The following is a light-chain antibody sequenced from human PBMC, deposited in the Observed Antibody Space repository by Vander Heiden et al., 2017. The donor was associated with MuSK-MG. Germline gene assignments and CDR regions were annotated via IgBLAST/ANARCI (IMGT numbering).Light chain of an antibody. J-gene: IGKJ2*01. CDR3: QQSDSPPRT. CDR2: AAS. V-gene: IGKV1-39*01. CDR1: QSIAIY. Sequence: DIQMTQSPSSLSASVGDRVTITCRPSQSIAIYLNWYQQKPGRAPKLLIYAASTLQTGVPSRFSGSGYRTEFTLTISSLQPEDFATYYCQQSDSPPRTFGQGTKLEVK.